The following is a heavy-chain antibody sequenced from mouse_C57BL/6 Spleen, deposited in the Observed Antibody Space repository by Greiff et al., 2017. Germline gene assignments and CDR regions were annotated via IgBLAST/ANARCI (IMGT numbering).Heavy chain of an antibody. CDR3: ARMGAITTVVARDYFDY. V-gene: IGHV14-2*01. J-gene: IGHJ2*01. Sequence: EVKLQESGAELVKPGASVKLSCTASGFNIKDYYMHWVKQRTEQGLEWIGRFDPEDGETKYAPKFQGKATITADTSSNTASLQLSSLTSEDTAVYYCARMGAITTVVARDYFDYWGQGTTLTVSS. D-gene: IGHD1-1*01. CDR1: GFNIKDYY. CDR2: FDPEDGET.